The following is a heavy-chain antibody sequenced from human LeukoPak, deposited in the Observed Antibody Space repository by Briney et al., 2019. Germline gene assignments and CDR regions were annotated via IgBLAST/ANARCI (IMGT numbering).Heavy chain of an antibody. CDR1: GGSFSGYY. V-gene: IGHV4-34*01. CDR3: ARGQIYSSSWYGPARDWFDP. CDR2: INHSGST. D-gene: IGHD6-13*01. J-gene: IGHJ5*02. Sequence: SETLSLTCAVYGGSFSGYYWSWIRQPPGKGLEWIGEINHSGSTNYSPSLKSRVTISVDTSKNQFSLKLSSVTAADTAVYYCARGQIYSSSWYGPARDWFDPWGQGTLVTVSS.